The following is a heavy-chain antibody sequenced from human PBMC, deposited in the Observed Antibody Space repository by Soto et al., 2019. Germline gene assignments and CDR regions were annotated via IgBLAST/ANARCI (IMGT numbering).Heavy chain of an antibody. J-gene: IGHJ6*02. D-gene: IGHD3-10*01. CDR2: IDPSDSYT. CDR1: GYSFTSYW. V-gene: IGHV5-10-1*01. CDR3: ASQYYYGSGPYYYHGMDV. Sequence: GESLKISCKGSGYSFTSYWISWVRQMPGKGLEWMGRIDPSDSYTNYSPSFQGHVTISADKSISTAYLQWSSLKASDTAMYYCASQYYYGSGPYYYHGMDVWGQGTTVTVSS.